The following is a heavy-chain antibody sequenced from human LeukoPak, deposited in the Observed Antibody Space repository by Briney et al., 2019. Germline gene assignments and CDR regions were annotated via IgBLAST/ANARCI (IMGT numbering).Heavy chain of an antibody. Sequence: GGSLRLSCAASGFTFDDYAMHWVRQAPGKGLEWVSGISWNSGSIGYADSVKGRFTISRANAKNSLYLQMNSLRAEDTALYYCAKDRENYYYYMDVLGKGTTVTVSS. CDR2: ISWNSGSI. V-gene: IGHV3-9*01. D-gene: IGHD1-26*01. J-gene: IGHJ6*03. CDR1: GFTFDDYA. CDR3: AKDRENYYYYMDV.